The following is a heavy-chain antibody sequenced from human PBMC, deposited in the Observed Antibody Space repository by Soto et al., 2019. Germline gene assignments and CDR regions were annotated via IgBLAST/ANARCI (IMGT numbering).Heavy chain of an antibody. CDR2: ISYDGSNK. CDR1: GFTFSSYA. J-gene: IGHJ4*02. D-gene: IGHD5-12*01. V-gene: IGHV3-30-3*01. CDR3: ARVSSGGYEVLGFDY. Sequence: ESGGGVVQPGRSLRLSCAASGFTFSSYAMHWVRQAPGKGLEWVAVISYDGSNKYYADSVKGRFTISRDNSKNTLYLQMNSLRAEDTAVYYCARVSSGGYEVLGFDYWGQGTLVTVSS.